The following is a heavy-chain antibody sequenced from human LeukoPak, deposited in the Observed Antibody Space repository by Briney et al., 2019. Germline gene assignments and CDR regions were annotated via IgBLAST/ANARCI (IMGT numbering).Heavy chain of an antibody. Sequence: SETLSLTCTVSGGSISNYFWSWVRQPPGKGLEWVGYIYYSGSTNYNPSLKSRVTISVDTSKSKFSLKLNSVTAADTAVYYCARVGGGNYYYYGMDVWGQGTTVTVSS. CDR2: IYYSGST. V-gene: IGHV4-59*01. CDR1: GGSISNYF. D-gene: IGHD2-15*01. CDR3: ARVGGGNYYYYGMDV. J-gene: IGHJ6*02.